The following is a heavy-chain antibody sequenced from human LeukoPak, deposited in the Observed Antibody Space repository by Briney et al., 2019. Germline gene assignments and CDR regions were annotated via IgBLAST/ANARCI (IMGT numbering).Heavy chain of an antibody. D-gene: IGHD6-13*01. CDR1: GGSISSYY. J-gene: IGHJ5*02. CDR2: VSYSGST. V-gene: IGHV4-59*12. Sequence: PSETLSLTCTVSGGSISSYYWSWVRQPPGKGLEWIGYVSYSGSTDYNPSLKSRVIISIDTSKNQFSLRLSSVTAADTAVYYCARLAAAAQGGFDPWGQGTLVTVSS. CDR3: ARLAAAAQGGFDP.